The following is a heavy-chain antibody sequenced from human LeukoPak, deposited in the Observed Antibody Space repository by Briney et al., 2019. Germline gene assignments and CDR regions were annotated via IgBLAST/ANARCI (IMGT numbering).Heavy chain of an antibody. J-gene: IGHJ3*02. Sequence: PGGSLRLSCAASGFTFNYYGINWVRQAPGKGLEWVAIISFNGRSKYYADSVRGRFTISRDDSKNTLYLQMNSLKTEDTAVYYCTKNLDFDWSRGAFDIWGQGTMVTVSS. CDR1: GFTFNYYG. V-gene: IGHV3-30*18. D-gene: IGHD3-9*01. CDR2: ISFNGRSK. CDR3: TKNLDFDWSRGAFDI.